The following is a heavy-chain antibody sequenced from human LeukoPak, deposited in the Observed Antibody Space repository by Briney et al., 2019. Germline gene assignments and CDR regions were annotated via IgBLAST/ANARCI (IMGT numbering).Heavy chain of an antibody. CDR2: IYHSGST. J-gene: IGHJ3*02. CDR1: GGSISSSNW. CDR3: ARRVVPAAIPRLGAFDI. D-gene: IGHD2-2*01. Sequence: PSETLSLTCAVSGGSISSSNWWSWVRQPPGKGLGCFGEIYHSGSTNYNPSLKSRVTISVDKSKNQFSLKLSSVTAADTAVYYCARRVVPAAIPRLGAFDIWGQGTMVTVSS. V-gene: IGHV4-4*02.